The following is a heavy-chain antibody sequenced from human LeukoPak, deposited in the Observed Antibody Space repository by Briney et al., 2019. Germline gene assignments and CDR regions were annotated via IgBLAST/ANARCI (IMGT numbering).Heavy chain of an antibody. Sequence: SVPVSCKASGYTFAKFYIHWVRQAPGQGRKWMGIINPSIGAASYTQKFQGRVSLTKETSTSRVYMERSSLRSEDTAVYYFAIDNRGERTPVWGHGWFDIWGQGTMVSVSS. V-gene: IGHV1-46*01. J-gene: IGHJ3*02. D-gene: IGHD3-16*01. CDR2: INPSIGAA. CDR3: AIDNRGERTPVWGHGWFDI. CDR1: GYTFAKFY.